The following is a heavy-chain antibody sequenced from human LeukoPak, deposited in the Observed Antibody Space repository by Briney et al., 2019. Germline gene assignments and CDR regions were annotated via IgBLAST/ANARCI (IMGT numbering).Heavy chain of an antibody. D-gene: IGHD6-13*01. J-gene: IGHJ4*02. Sequence: PSETLSLTCAVSGGSISSSNSYWDWIRQPPGKGLEWIGYISDSGSTNYNPSLKSRVTISIDTSKNQFSLKLSSVTAADTAVYYCARGYSSTWNYFDFWGQGTLVTVSS. CDR2: ISDSGST. CDR3: ARGYSSTWNYFDF. V-gene: IGHV4-61*05. CDR1: GGSISSSNSY.